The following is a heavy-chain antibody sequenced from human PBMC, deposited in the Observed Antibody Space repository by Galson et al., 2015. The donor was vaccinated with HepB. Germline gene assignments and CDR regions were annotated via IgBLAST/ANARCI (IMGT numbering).Heavy chain of an antibody. D-gene: IGHD6-19*01. Sequence: SLRLSCAASGFTFSTYNMNWVRQAPGKGLEWVAVISYDGSNKYYADSVKGRFTISRDNSKNTLYLQMNSLRAEDTAVYYCARELGSGWYPGSYGMDVWGQGTTVTVSS. V-gene: IGHV3-30-3*01. CDR3: ARELGSGWYPGSYGMDV. CDR1: GFTFSTYN. J-gene: IGHJ6*02. CDR2: ISYDGSNK.